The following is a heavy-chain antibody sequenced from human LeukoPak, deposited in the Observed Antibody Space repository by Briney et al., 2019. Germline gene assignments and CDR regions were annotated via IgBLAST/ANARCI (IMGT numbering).Heavy chain of an antibody. CDR1: GFTFSSYS. Sequence: GGSLRLSCATSGFTFSSYSMNWVRQAPGKGLEWVSYISSSAGIIYYADSVKGRFTISRDSAKNSLFLQMNSLRAEDTAVYYCARGSGSYSFNLLGFDPWGQGTLVTVSS. V-gene: IGHV3-48*01. CDR2: ISSSAGII. J-gene: IGHJ5*02. D-gene: IGHD1-26*01. CDR3: ARGSGSYSFNLLGFDP.